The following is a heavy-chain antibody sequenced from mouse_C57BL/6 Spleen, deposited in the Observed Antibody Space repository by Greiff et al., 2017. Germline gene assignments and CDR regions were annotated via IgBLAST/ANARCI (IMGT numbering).Heavy chain of an antibody. Sequence: QVQLQQSGAELVMPGASVKLSCKASGYTFTSYWMHWVKQRPGQGLEWIGEIDPSDSYTNYNQKFKGKSTLTVDKSSSTAYMQLSSLTSEDSAVYYCARLGTGTNYWGQGTTLTVSS. CDR2: IDPSDSYT. D-gene: IGHD4-1*01. CDR1: GYTFTSYW. CDR3: ARLGTGTNY. J-gene: IGHJ2*01. V-gene: IGHV1-69*01.